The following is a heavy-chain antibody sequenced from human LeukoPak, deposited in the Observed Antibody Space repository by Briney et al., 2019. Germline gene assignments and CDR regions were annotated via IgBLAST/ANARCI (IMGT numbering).Heavy chain of an antibody. CDR3: ARSNYYDSSGYFSY. CDR1: GFTFSSYS. CDR2: IKQDGSEK. D-gene: IGHD3-22*01. V-gene: IGHV3-7*01. J-gene: IGHJ4*02. Sequence: PGGSLRLSCAASGFTFSSYSMNWVRQAPGKGLEWVANIKQDGSEKYYVDSVKGRFTISRDNAKNSLYLQMNSLRAEDTAVYYCARSNYYDSSGYFSYWGQGTLVTVSS.